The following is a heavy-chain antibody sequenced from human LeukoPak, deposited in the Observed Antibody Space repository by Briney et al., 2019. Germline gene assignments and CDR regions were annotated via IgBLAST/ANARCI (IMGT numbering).Heavy chain of an antibody. V-gene: IGHV4-59*01. J-gene: IGHJ4*02. Sequence: SETLSLTCTVSGGSISSYYWSWIRQPPGKGLEWIGYIYHSGSTYYNPSLKSRVTISVDTSKNQFSLKLSSVTAADTAVYYCARDLLLAAADDTNYWGQGTLVTVSS. CDR1: GGSISSYY. CDR2: IYHSGST. D-gene: IGHD6-13*01. CDR3: ARDLLLAAADDTNY.